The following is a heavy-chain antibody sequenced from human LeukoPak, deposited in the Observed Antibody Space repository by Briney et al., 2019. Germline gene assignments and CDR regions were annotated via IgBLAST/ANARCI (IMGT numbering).Heavy chain of an antibody. V-gene: IGHV3-23*01. CDR1: GFTFSSYA. Sequence: GGSLRLSCAASGFTFSSYAMSWVRRTPGKGLEWVSAISGNGGSTYYADSVKGRFTISRDNSKNTLYLQMNSLRAEATAVYSCARQLGYCSGGTSSFEYWGQGTLVTVSS. CDR3: ARQLGYCSGGTSSFEY. J-gene: IGHJ4*02. CDR2: ISGNGGST. D-gene: IGHD2-15*01.